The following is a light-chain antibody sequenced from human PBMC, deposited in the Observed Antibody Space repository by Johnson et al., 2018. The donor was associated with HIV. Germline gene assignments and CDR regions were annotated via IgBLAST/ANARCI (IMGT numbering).Light chain of an antibody. J-gene: IGLJ1*01. Sequence: QSVLTQPPSVSAAPGQKVTISCSGSSSNIGNNYVSWYQQLPGTAPRLLIYENSNRPSGIPDRFSGSKSGTSATLGITGLQTGDEADYYCGTWHNSLSTGGVFGTGTKVTVL. CDR3: GTWHNSLSTGGV. CDR2: ENS. CDR1: SSNIGNNY. V-gene: IGLV1-51*02.